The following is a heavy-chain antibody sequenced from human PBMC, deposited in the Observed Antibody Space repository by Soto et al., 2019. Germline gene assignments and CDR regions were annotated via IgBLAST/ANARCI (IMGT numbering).Heavy chain of an antibody. D-gene: IGHD5-12*01. CDR2: IYHSGST. J-gene: IGHJ6*02. Sequence: SETLSLTCAVSGGSISSSNWWSWVRQPPGKGLEWIGEIYHSGSTNYNPSLKSRVTISVDKSKNQFSLKLSSVTAADTDVYYCARDEATIRNYYYGMDVWGQGTTVT. CDR3: ARDEATIRNYYYGMDV. CDR1: GGSISSSNW. V-gene: IGHV4-4*02.